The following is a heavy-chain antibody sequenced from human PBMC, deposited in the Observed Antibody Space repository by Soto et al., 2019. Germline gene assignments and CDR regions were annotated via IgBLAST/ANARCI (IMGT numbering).Heavy chain of an antibody. CDR3: ARELLVHNWFDP. Sequence: SETLSLTCTVSGGSISSYYWSWIRQPPGKGLEWIGYIYYSGSTNYNPSLKSRVTISVDTSKNQFSLKLSSVTAADTAVYYCARELLVHNWFDPWGQGTLVTVSS. CDR1: GGSISSYY. J-gene: IGHJ5*02. CDR2: IYYSGST. V-gene: IGHV4-59*01.